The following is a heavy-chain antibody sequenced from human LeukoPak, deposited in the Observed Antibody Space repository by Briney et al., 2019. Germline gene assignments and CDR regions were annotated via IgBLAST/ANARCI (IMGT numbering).Heavy chain of an antibody. CDR1: GGSFSGYY. CDR2: INHSGST. V-gene: IGHV4-34*01. Sequence: PSETLSLTCAVYGGSFSGYYWSWIRQPPGKGLEWIGEINHSGSTNYNPSLKSRVTISVDTSKNQFSLKLSSVTAADTAAYYCARGRLWFGIYYYYYYGMDVWGQGTTVTVSS. D-gene: IGHD3-10*01. J-gene: IGHJ6*02. CDR3: ARGRLWFGIYYYYYYGMDV.